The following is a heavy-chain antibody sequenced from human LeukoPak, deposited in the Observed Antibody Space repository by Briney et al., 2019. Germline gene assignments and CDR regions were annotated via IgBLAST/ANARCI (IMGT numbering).Heavy chain of an antibody. CDR3: ARPYGAAGLD. CDR2: IYYSGST. J-gene: IGHJ4*02. Sequence: SETLSLTCTVSGGSISCSSYYWGWIRQPPGKGLEWIGSIYYSGSTYYNPSLKSRVTISVDTSKNQFSLKLSSVTAADTAVYYCARPYGAAGLDWGQGTLVTVSS. V-gene: IGHV4-39*01. D-gene: IGHD4-17*01. CDR1: GGSISCSSYY.